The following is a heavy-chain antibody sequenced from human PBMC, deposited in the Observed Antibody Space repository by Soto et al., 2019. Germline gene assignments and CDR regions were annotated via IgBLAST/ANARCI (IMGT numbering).Heavy chain of an antibody. Sequence: VGSLRLSCATSGFTFSTSAMHWVRQVSGKGLEWIARIRNKANNYATTYAPSVKGRFTISRDDSENTVYLHMNSLKIEDTAIYYCAKQIYGGNSWGQGTLVTVSS. CDR2: IRNKANNYAT. CDR1: GFTFSTSA. D-gene: IGHD2-21*02. V-gene: IGHV3-73*01. CDR3: AKQIYGGNS. J-gene: IGHJ4*02.